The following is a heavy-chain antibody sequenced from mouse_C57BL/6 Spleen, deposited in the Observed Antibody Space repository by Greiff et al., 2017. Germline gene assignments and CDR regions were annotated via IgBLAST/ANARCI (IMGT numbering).Heavy chain of an antibody. J-gene: IGHJ3*01. D-gene: IGHD3-2*02. V-gene: IGHV5-17*01. Sequence: EVQLVESGGGLVKPGGSLKLSCAASGFTFSDYGMHWVRQAPGKGLEWVAYISRGSSTIYYADTVKGRFTISRDNAKNTLFLQMTSLRSEDAAMYYCDRWAAHATFAYWGQGTLVTVSA. CDR1: GFTFSDYG. CDR2: ISRGSSTI. CDR3: DRWAAHATFAY.